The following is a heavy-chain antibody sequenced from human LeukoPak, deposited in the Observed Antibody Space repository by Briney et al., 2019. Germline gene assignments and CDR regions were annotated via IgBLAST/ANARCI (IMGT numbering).Heavy chain of an antibody. CDR2: ISSSGSTI. CDR1: GFTFSSYE. J-gene: IGHJ4*02. V-gene: IGHV3-48*03. CDR3: ARVSSSGWYKPPDY. D-gene: IGHD6-19*01. Sequence: PGGSLRLSCAASGFTFSSYEMNWVRQAPGKGLEWVSYISSSGSTIYYADSVKGRFTISRDNAKNSLYLQMNSLRAEDTAVYYCARVSSSGWYKPPDYWGQGTLVTVSS.